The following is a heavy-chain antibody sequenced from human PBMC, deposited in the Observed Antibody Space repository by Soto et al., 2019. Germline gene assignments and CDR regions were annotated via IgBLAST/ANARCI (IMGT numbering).Heavy chain of an antibody. Sequence: QDQLVQSGAEVKKPGASVKVSCKASGYTFTSYGISWVRQAPGQGLEWMGWISAYNGNTNYAQKFQDRVTMTTDTSTSTAYMELRSLRSDDTAVYYCARAAYEILTGYYRRWGQGTLVTVSS. CDR1: GYTFTSYG. J-gene: IGHJ4*02. V-gene: IGHV1-18*01. CDR2: ISAYNGNT. CDR3: ARAAYEILTGYYRR. D-gene: IGHD3-9*01.